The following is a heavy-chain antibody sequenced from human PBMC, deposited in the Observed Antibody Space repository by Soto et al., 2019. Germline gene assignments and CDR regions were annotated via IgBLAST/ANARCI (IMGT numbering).Heavy chain of an antibody. CDR2: IASDGKDK. CDR1: GFTFSNYA. V-gene: IGHV3-30*18. J-gene: IGHJ4*02. Sequence: QVQLVESGGGVVQPGRSLKLSCAASGFTFSNYAIHWVRQAPGKGLEWVAVIASDGKDKRYVDSAKGRFTISRDNSKNTVYVQMDSLRGEDTAVYYCAKDGTIGAADYFFDFWGQGSLVTVSS. CDR3: AKDGTIGAADYFFDF. D-gene: IGHD6-13*01.